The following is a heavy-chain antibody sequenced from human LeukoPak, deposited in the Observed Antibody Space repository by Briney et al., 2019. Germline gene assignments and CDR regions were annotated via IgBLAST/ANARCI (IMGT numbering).Heavy chain of an antibody. Sequence: PGGSLRLSCAASGFTFSSYAMSWVRQAPGKGLEWVSVISGSGTNTYYADSVKGRFTISRDNSKNTLYLQMNSLRAEDTAVYYCAKSNRPVIATVVLDYWGQGTLVTVSS. CDR1: GFTFSSYA. CDR2: ISGSGTNT. J-gene: IGHJ4*02. CDR3: AKSNRPVIATVVLDY. D-gene: IGHD2-21*01. V-gene: IGHV3-23*01.